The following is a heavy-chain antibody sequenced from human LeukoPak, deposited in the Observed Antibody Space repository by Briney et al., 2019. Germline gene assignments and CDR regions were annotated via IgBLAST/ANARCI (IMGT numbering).Heavy chain of an antibody. V-gene: IGHV4-39*01. D-gene: IGHD3-22*01. J-gene: IGHJ6*03. CDR2: MYYSGST. Sequence: SETLSLTCAVSGGSIDSSSYYWGWIRQPPGKGLEWIGSMYYSGSTYYNPSLKSRVTISVDTSKNQFSLKLSSVTAADTAVYYCARYYYDSSGYAIYYYYMDVWGKGTTVTISS. CDR3: ARYYYDSSGYAIYYYYMDV. CDR1: GGSIDSSSYY.